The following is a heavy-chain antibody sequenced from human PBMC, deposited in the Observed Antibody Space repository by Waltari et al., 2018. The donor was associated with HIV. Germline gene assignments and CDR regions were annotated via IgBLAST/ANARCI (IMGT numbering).Heavy chain of an antibody. J-gene: IGHJ4*02. D-gene: IGHD2-8*01. CDR2: IHYSGST. CDR3: ARGGNGDFDC. CDR1: GGSISHYY. V-gene: IGHV4-59*01. Sequence: QVQLQESGPGLVKPSETLSLTCPVSGGSISHYYWSWIRQHPGKGLEWIGYIHYSGSTNYNPSLKSRVTISVDTSKNQFSLKMTSVTAADTAVYYCARGGNGDFDCWGQGTLVTVSS.